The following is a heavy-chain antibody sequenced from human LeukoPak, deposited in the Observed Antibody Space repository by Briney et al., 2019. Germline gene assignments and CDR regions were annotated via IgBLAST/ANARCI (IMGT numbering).Heavy chain of an antibody. CDR1: GYIFTSYW. D-gene: IGHD5-18*01. J-gene: IGHJ6*02. V-gene: IGHV5-51*01. CDR3: AGHSYGYYYGMDV. CDR2: IYPGVSET. Sequence: GESLKISCKGSGYIFTSYWIGWVRQMPGKGLEWMGIIYPGVSETRYSPSFEGQVTISVDKSTNTAYLQWRSLRASDTAIYYCAGHSYGYYYGMDVWGQGTTVTVSS.